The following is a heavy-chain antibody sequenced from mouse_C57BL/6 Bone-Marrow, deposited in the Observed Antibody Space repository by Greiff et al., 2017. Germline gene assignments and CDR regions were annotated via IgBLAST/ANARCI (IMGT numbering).Heavy chain of an antibody. J-gene: IGHJ1*03. CDR2: INSDGGST. V-gene: IGHV5-2*01. CDR3: ARQTMPTVRDWYFDV. CDR1: EYEFPSHD. D-gene: IGHD1-1*02. Sequence: EVQRVESGGGLVQPGESLKLSCESNEYEFPSHDMSWVRKTPEKRLELVAAINSDGGSTYYPDTMERRFIISRGNTKKTLYLQMSRLRSEDTALYYCARQTMPTVRDWYFDVWGTGTTVTVSS.